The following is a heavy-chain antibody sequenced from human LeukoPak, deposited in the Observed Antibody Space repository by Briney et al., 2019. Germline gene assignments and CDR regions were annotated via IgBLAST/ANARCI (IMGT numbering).Heavy chain of an antibody. Sequence: GGSLRLSCAASGVTFSGSAMHWVRQASGKGLEWVGRIRSKANSYATAYAASVKGRFTISRDDSKNTAYLQMNSLKTEDTAVYYCTRLHYGDYLSHFDPWGQGTLVTVSS. J-gene: IGHJ5*02. CDR1: GVTFSGSA. CDR3: TRLHYGDYLSHFDP. CDR2: IRSKANSYAT. D-gene: IGHD4-17*01. V-gene: IGHV3-73*01.